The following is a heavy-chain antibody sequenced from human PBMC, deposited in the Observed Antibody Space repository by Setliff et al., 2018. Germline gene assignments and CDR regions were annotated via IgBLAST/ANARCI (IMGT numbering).Heavy chain of an antibody. CDR2: INPHGSEK. CDR1: GLSYINDW. V-gene: IGHV3-7*01. Sequence: PGGSLRLSCTASGLSYINDWVSWVRQAPGKGLEWLASINPHGSEKYYADSVKGRFTISRDNAKNSLSLQMNSLRTKDTAVYYCFGAGTCSYWGQGTLVTVSS. D-gene: IGHD3-10*01. J-gene: IGHJ4*02. CDR3: FGAGTCSY.